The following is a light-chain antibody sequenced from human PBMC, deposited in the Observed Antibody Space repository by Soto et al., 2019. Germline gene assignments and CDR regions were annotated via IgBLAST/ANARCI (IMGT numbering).Light chain of an antibody. J-gene: IGKJ4*01. V-gene: IGKV1-33*01. CDR2: DVF. CDR3: QQYDQLPIT. CDR1: QDISKY. Sequence: DIQMTQSASSLPASVGDTVTISCQASQDISKYLNWFQQKPGKAPKLLIYDVFNVETGVPSRFSGRGSGTDFTLIISNLQPADFATYYCQQYDQLPITFGGGTKVDI.